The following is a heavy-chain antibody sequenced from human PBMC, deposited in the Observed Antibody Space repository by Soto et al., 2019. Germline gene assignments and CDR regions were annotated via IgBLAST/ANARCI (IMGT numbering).Heavy chain of an antibody. Sequence: PGGSLRLSCAASGFTFGSYWMDWVRQAPGKGLEWVANINQDGSEKNYVDSVKVRFTISRDNAKNSLYLQMSSLTAEDSALYYCSRSLNSWGQGTLVTVSS. J-gene: IGHJ4*02. V-gene: IGHV3-7*01. CDR2: INQDGSEK. CDR3: SRSLNS. CDR1: GFTFGSYW.